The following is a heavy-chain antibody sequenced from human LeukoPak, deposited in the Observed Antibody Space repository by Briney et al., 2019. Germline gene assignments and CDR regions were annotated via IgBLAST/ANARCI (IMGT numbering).Heavy chain of an antibody. V-gene: IGHV3-33*01. J-gene: IGHJ4*02. CDR2: IWYDGSNK. D-gene: IGHD5-18*01. CDR3: ARHGRIQLWFSSFFLDY. Sequence: PGGSLRLSCAASGFTFSGYGMHWVRQAPGKGLEWVAVIWYDGSNKYYADSVKGRFTISRDNSKNTLYLQMNSLRAEDTAVYYCARHGRIQLWFSSFFLDYWGQGALVTVSS. CDR1: GFTFSGYG.